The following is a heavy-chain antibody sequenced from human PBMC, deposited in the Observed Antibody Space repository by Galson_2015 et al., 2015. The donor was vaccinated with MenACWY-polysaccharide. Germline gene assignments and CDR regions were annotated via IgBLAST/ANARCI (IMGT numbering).Heavy chain of an antibody. J-gene: IGHJ6*02. CDR3: AREIRDTSGWYGNGLDV. D-gene: IGHD6-19*01. Sequence: SLRLSCAASGFTFSGSDMHWVRQRRGETLEWVSAIGRGGDTYYSDSVKGRFTISRENAKNSLYLQINSLRVGDTAVYYCAREIRDTSGWYGNGLDVWGQGTTVTVSS. CDR2: IGRGGDT. CDR1: GFTFSGSD. V-gene: IGHV3-13*01.